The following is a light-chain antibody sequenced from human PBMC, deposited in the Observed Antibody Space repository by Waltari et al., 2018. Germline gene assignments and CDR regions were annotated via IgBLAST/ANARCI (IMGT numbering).Light chain of an antibody. J-gene: IGLJ2*01. CDR1: GSDVGGYNY. V-gene: IGLV2-14*03. CDR2: DVT. CDR3: SSYTSSGTLV. Sequence: QSALTQPASVSGSPGQSITISCTGTGSDVGGYNYVSWYPQHPGKAPKRMIFDVTNRPAGVSNRFSGSKSGNTASRTISGLQAEDESHYYCSSYTSSGTLVFGGGTTLTVL.